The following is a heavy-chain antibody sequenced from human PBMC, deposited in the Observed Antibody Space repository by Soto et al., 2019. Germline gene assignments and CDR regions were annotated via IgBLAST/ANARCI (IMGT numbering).Heavy chain of an antibody. Sequence: QVQLVQSGAEVKKPGASVKVSCKASGYSLSNYAIHGVRQAPGQGLEWMGWINVDNGNTKYSQKLQDRVTITRDTYASTVYMEVSSLRSEDTAVYYCASPPANYFALRGRRANPYYYGMDVWGEGTTVTVSS. CDR1: GYSLSNYA. CDR3: ASPPANYFALRGRRANPYYYGMDV. J-gene: IGHJ6*04. CDR2: INVDNGNT. V-gene: IGHV1-3*01. D-gene: IGHD3-9*01.